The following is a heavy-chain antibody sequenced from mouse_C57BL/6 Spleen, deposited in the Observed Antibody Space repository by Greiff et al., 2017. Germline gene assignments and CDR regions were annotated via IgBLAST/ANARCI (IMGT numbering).Heavy chain of an antibody. CDR2: IHPNSGST. Sequence: QVQLQQPGAELVKPGASVKLSCKASGYTFTSYWMHWVKQRPGQGLEWIGMIHPNSGSTNYNEKFKSKATLTVDKSSSTAYMQLSRLTSEDSAVYYCASEGLNGYYVGDAMDYWGQGTSATVSS. CDR3: ASEGLNGYYVGDAMDY. D-gene: IGHD2-3*01. CDR1: GYTFTSYW. J-gene: IGHJ4*01. V-gene: IGHV1-64*01.